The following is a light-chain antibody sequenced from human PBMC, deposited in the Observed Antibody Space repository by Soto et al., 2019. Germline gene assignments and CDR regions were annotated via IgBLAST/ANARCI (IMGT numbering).Light chain of an antibody. CDR2: GAS. CDR3: QQYNNWPQT. V-gene: IGKV3-15*01. J-gene: IGKJ1*01. CDR1: QSVSSN. Sequence: EIVLTQSPGTLSLSPGERATLSCRASQSVSSNYLAWYQHKPGQAPRLLIYGASTRATGIPARFSGSGSGTEFTLTISSLQSEDFAVYYCQQYNNWPQTFGQGTKVDIK.